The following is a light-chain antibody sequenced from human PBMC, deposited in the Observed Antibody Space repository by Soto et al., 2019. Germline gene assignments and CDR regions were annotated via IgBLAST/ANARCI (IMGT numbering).Light chain of an antibody. CDR3: QQYYSTPET. V-gene: IGKV4-1*01. Sequence: DIVMTQSPDSLAVSLGERATINCKSIHSVLYSSNNKNYLAWYQQKPGQPPKLLIYWASTRESGVPDRFSGSGSGTDFTLTISSLQAEDVAVYYCQQYYSTPETFGQGTKVDI. CDR1: HSVLYSSNNKNY. CDR2: WAS. J-gene: IGKJ1*01.